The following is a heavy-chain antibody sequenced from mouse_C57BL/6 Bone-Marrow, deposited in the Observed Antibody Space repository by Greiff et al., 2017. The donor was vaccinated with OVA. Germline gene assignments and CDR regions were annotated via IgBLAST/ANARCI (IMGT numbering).Heavy chain of an antibody. D-gene: IGHD4-1*01. CDR1: GYTFTDYY. V-gene: IGHV1-26*01. CDR3: ARRRLGAWFAY. Sequence: EVQLQQSGPELVKPGASVKISCKASGYTFTDYYMNWVKQSHGKSLEWIGDINPNNGGTSYNQKFKGKATLTVDKSSSTAYMELRSLTSEDSAVYYCARRRLGAWFAYWGQGTLVTVSA. J-gene: IGHJ3*01. CDR2: INPNNGGT.